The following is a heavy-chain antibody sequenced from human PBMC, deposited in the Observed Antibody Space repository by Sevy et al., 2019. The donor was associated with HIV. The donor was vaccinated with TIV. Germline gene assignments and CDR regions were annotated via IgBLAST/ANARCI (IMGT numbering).Heavy chain of an antibody. J-gene: IGHJ4*02. Sequence: GGSLRLSCAASGFTFSSYAMHWVRQAPGKGLEWVAVISYDGSNKYYADSVKGRFTISRDNSKNTLYLQMNSLRAEDTAVYYCARDGRIVGATYYFDYSGQGTMVTVSS. CDR1: GFTFSSYA. V-gene: IGHV3-30-3*01. D-gene: IGHD1-26*01. CDR3: ARDGRIVGATYYFDY. CDR2: ISYDGSNK.